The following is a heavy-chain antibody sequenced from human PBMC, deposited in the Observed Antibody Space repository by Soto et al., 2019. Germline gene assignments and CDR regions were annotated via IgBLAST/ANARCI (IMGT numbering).Heavy chain of an antibody. D-gene: IGHD2-21*02. CDR2: IHYSGSV. J-gene: IGHJ6*02. CDR3: VGEDDGGDRDYYGLDV. CDR1: GGSISYDHYH. Sequence: QVQLQESGPGLVRPSQTLSLTCTVSGGSISYDHYHWTWIRQPPGKGLEWIGYIHYSGSVFYNPSLQSRLSMSVDTSKNLFSLKLSSVTAADTAVYFCVGEDDGGDRDYYGLDVWGQGTTVTVSS. V-gene: IGHV4-30-4*01.